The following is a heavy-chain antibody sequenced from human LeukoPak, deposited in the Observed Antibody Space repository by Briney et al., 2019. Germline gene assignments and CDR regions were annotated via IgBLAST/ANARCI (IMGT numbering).Heavy chain of an antibody. D-gene: IGHD1-14*01. CDR1: GGSISSYY. V-gene: IGHV4-59*01. CDR2: IYYSGST. CDR3: ARDPSGYRNDAFDI. Sequence: SETLSLTCTVCGGSISSYYWSGIRQPPGKGLEWIGYIYYSGSTNYNPSLKSRVTISVDTSKNQFSLKRSSVTAAAPAVYYCARDPSGYRNDAFDIWGQGKMVTVSS. J-gene: IGHJ3*02.